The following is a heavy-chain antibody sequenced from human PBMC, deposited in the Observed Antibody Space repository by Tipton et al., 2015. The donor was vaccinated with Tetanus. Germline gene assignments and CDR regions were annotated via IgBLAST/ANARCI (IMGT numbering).Heavy chain of an antibody. D-gene: IGHD5/OR15-5a*01. CDR3: ARLREVVSRSGWALDY. CDR1: GGSMSSSGYY. Sequence: TLSLTCTVSGGSMSSSGYYWDWIRRPPGKGLEWIGSISSSGRTYYNPSLKSRVTMSVDTSKKHFSLRLGSAIAADTAVYYCARLREVVSRSGWALDYWGQGALVTVSS. CDR2: ISSSGRT. J-gene: IGHJ4*02. V-gene: IGHV4-39*02.